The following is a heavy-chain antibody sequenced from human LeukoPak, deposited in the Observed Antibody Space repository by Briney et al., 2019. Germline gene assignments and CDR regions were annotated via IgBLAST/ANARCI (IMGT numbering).Heavy chain of an antibody. CDR1: GYTFTSYG. V-gene: IGHV1-18*01. J-gene: IGHJ4*02. D-gene: IGHD1-1*01. CDR2: ISAYNGNT. CDR3: ARDRLPSLGPLERHQRGFDY. Sequence: VASVKVSCKASGYTFTSYGISWVRQAPGQGLEWMGWISAYNGNTNYAQKLQGRVTMTTDTSTSTAYMELRSLRSDDTAVYYCARDRLPSLGPLERHQRGFDYWGQGTLVTVSS.